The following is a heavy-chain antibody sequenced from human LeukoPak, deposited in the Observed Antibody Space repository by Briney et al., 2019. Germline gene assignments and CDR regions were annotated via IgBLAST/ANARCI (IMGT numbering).Heavy chain of an antibody. CDR2: ISLDGDTE. V-gene: IGHV3-23*01. Sequence: PGGSLRLSCAVSGFTITDYGMSWVRQAPGKGLEWVSAISLDGDTEYYADSVKGRFTISRDNSKNTLYLQMNSLRAEDTAVYYCVVGELGFDYWGQGTLVTVSS. CDR3: VVGELGFDY. J-gene: IGHJ4*02. CDR1: GFTITDYG. D-gene: IGHD3-10*01.